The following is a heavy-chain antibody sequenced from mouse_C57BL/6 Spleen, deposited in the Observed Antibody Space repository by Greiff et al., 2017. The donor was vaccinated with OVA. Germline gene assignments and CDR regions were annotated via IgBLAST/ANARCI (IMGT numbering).Heavy chain of an antibody. V-gene: IGHV14-4*01. CDR3: TTAGFSWFAY. J-gene: IGHJ3*01. CDR1: GFNIKDDY. Sequence: EVKLVESGAELVRPGASVKLSCTASGFNIKDDYMHWVKQRPEQGLEWIGWIDPENGDTEYASKFQGKATITADTSSNTAYLQLSSLTSEDTAVYYCTTAGFSWFAYWGQGTLVTVSA. D-gene: IGHD3-3*01. CDR2: IDPENGDT.